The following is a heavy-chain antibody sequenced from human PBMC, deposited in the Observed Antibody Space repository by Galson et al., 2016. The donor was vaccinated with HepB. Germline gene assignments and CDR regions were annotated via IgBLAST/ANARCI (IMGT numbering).Heavy chain of an antibody. J-gene: IGHJ3*02. V-gene: IGHV1-18*01. Sequence: SVKVSCKASGYTFNIYGISWVRQAPGQGLEWMGWISAYNGNINYAQNLQARVTLTTDRSTNTAYMELRSLRSDDTAVYYCARAASYYDILTSYSPDAFDIWGQGTMVIVSS. CDR3: ARAASYYDILTSYSPDAFDI. CDR1: GYTFNIYG. D-gene: IGHD3-9*01. CDR2: ISAYNGNI.